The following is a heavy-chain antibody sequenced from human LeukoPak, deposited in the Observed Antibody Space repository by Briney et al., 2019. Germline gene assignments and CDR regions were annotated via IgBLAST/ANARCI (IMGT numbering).Heavy chain of an antibody. J-gene: IGHJ5*02. Sequence: PSETLSLTCTVSGGSISSYYWSWIRQPPGKGLEWIGYIYYSGSTNYNPSLKSRVTISVDTSKNQFSLKLSSVTAADTAVYYCARSRGVPPFDPWGQGTLVTVSS. CDR1: GGSISSYY. CDR3: ARSRGVPPFDP. V-gene: IGHV4-59*01. CDR2: IYYSGST. D-gene: IGHD1-1*01.